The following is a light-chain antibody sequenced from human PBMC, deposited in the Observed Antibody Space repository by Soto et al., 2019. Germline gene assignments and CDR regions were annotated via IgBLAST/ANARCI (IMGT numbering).Light chain of an antibody. J-gene: IGKJ5*01. CDR1: QSVSSN. CDR2: GAS. CDR3: QQYNYYVT. Sequence: EIVMTQSPATLSVSPGERATLSCRASQSVSSNLAWYQHKPGQAPRLLIFGASTRATGIPARFSGSGSGTEFTLTISSLQSEDFAVYYCQQYNYYVTFGQGTRLEIK. V-gene: IGKV3-15*01.